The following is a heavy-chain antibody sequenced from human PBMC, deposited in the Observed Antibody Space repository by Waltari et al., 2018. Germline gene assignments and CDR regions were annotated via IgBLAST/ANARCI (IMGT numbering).Heavy chain of an antibody. CDR2: IYSGGST. CDR1: GFTFSSYA. D-gene: IGHD3-22*01. J-gene: IGHJ5*02. CDR3: AKVRTYYYDSSGPRGSNWFDP. Sequence: EVQLLESGGGLVQPGGSLRLSCAASGFTFSSYAMSWVRQAPGKGLEWVSVIYSGGSTYYADSVKGRFTISRDNSKNTLYLQMNSLRAEDTAVYYCAKVRTYYYDSSGPRGSNWFDPWGQGTLVTVSS. V-gene: IGHV3-23*03.